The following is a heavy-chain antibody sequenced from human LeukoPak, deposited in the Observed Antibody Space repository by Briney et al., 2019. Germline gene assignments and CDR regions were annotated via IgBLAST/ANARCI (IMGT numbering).Heavy chain of an antibody. CDR3: ATHTASIYYDSSGYFGY. Sequence: GESLKISCKGSGYSFTSYWISWVRQMPGKGLEWMGRIDPSDSYTNYSPSFQGHVTISADKSIGTAYLQWSSLKASDTAMYYCATHTASIYYDSSGYFGYWGQGTLVTVSS. V-gene: IGHV5-10-1*01. CDR1: GYSFTSYW. J-gene: IGHJ4*02. D-gene: IGHD3-22*01. CDR2: IDPSDSYT.